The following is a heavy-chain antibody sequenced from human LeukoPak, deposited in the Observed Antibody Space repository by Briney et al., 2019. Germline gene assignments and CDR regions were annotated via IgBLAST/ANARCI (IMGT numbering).Heavy chain of an antibody. CDR1: GGTFSSYA. J-gene: IGHJ4*02. V-gene: IGHV1-69*13. CDR3: AREPGALRVYDY. CDR2: IIPIFGTA. D-gene: IGHD3-3*01. Sequence: ASVKVSCKASGGTFSSYAISWVRQAPGQGLEWMGGIIPIFGTANYAQKFQGRVTITADESTSTAYMELSSLRSEDTAVYYCAREPGALRVYDYWGQGTLVTVSS.